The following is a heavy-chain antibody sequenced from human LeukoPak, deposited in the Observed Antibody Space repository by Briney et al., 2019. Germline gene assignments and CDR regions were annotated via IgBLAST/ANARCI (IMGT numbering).Heavy chain of an antibody. CDR3: ARSRKGGTRPKEYYFDY. Sequence: ASVKVSCKASGYTFTSYDINWVRQATGQGLEWMGWMNPNSGNTGYAQKFPGRVTITRNTSISTAYMELSSLRSEDTAVYYCARSRKGGTRPKEYYFDYWGQGTLVTVSS. D-gene: IGHD1-14*01. CDR2: MNPNSGNT. V-gene: IGHV1-8*03. CDR1: GYTFTSYD. J-gene: IGHJ4*02.